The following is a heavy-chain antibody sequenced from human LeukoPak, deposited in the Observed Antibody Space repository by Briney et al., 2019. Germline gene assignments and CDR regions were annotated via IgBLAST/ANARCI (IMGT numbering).Heavy chain of an antibody. CDR2: IYYSGST. Sequence: SETLSLTCTVSGGSISSSSHYWGWIRQPPGKGLEWIGSIYYSGSTYDNPSLKSRVTISVDTSKNQFSLKLTSVTAADTAVYYCARIEYYYYYMDVWGKGTTVTVSS. J-gene: IGHJ6*03. CDR1: GGSISSSSHY. CDR3: ARIEYYYYYMDV. V-gene: IGHV4-39*01.